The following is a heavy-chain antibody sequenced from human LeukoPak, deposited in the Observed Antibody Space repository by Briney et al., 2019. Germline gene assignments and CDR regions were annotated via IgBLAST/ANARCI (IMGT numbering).Heavy chain of an antibody. Sequence: GGSLRLSCAASGITFGSYWMTWVRQAPGKGLECVANIKPDGSEKHYVDSVEGRFTISRDNAKNSLFLAMNSLRAEDTAVYYCARGRMAVASSYEYWGQGTLVTVSS. CDR1: GITFGSYW. J-gene: IGHJ4*02. V-gene: IGHV3-7*05. CDR3: ARGRMAVASSYEY. D-gene: IGHD6-19*01. CDR2: IKPDGSEK.